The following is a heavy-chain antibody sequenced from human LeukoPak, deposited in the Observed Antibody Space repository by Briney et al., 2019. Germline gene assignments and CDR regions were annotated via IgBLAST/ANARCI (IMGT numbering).Heavy chain of an antibody. Sequence: SETLSLTCAVYGGSFSGYYWSWIRQPPGKGLEWIGDINHSGGTNYNPSLKSRVTISVDTSKNQFSLKLSSVTAADTAVYYCARAADYDILTGYPYYFDYWGQGTRVTVSS. CDR2: INHSGGT. CDR1: GGSFSGYY. CDR3: ARAADYDILTGYPYYFDY. J-gene: IGHJ4*02. D-gene: IGHD3-9*01. V-gene: IGHV4-34*01.